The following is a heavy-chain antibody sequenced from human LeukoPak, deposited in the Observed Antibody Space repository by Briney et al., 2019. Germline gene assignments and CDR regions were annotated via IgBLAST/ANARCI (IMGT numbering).Heavy chain of an antibody. V-gene: IGHV3-9*01. CDR2: ISWNGGSI. J-gene: IGHJ4*02. Sequence: SGGSLRLSCAASGLTFSSHWMHWVRQAPGKGLEWVSGISWNGGSIDYMDSVRGRFTISRDNAKNSLYLQMNSLRAEDTAFYFCAKAEGFFGGYYDHWGQGTLVTVSS. CDR1: GLTFSSHW. CDR3: AKAEGFFGGYYDH. D-gene: IGHD4-23*01.